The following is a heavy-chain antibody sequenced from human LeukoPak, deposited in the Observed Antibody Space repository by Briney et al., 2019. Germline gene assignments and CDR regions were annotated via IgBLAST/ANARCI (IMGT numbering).Heavy chain of an antibody. CDR2: IYYSGST. V-gene: IGHV4-59*01. Sequence: SETLSLTCTVSGGSISSYYWSWIRQPPGKGLEWIGYIYYSGSTNYNPSLKSRVTISVDTSKNQFSLKLSSVTAADTAVYYCARVGSSSWYLYFDYWGQGTLVTVSS. D-gene: IGHD6-13*01. CDR3: ARVGSSSWYLYFDY. CDR1: GGSISSYY. J-gene: IGHJ4*02.